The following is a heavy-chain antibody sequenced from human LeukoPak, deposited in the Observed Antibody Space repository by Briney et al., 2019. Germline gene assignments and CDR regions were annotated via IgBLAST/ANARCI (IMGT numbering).Heavy chain of an antibody. CDR2: VSYTGST. V-gene: IGHV4-59*01. CDR1: GVSISSDY. CDR3: ATFRPGGYFHN. J-gene: IGHJ1*01. Sequence: TSETLSLPCTVSGVSISSDYWTWIRQPPGKRLQWIGYVSYTGSTNYDASLKSRVTISVDTSKNQFSLKPTSVTAADTAVYYCATFRPGGYFHNWGQGTLVTVSS. D-gene: IGHD2-21*01.